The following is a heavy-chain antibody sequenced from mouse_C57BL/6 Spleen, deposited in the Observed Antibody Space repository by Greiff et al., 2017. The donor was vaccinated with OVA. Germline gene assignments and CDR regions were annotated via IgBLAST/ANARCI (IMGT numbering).Heavy chain of an antibody. CDR2: INPNYGTT. CDR1: GYSFTDYN. J-gene: IGHJ3*01. CDR3: ARGGLTVVEGPAWFAY. Sequence: EVQLQQSGPELVKPGASVKISCKASGYSFTDYNMNWVKQSNGKSLEWIGVINPNYGTTSYNQKFKGRATLTVDQSSSTAYMQLNSLTSEDSAVYYCARGGLTVVEGPAWFAYWGQGTLVTVSA. D-gene: IGHD1-1*01. V-gene: IGHV1-39*01.